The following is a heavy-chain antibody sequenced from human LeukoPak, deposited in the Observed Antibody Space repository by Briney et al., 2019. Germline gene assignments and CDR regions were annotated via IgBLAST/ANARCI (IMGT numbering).Heavy chain of an antibody. CDR3: AKGVLRYYYMDV. Sequence: GGSLRLSCAASGFTFSDYAMSWVRQAPGKGLEWVSGISDSGGYTYYADSVKGRFTTSRDDSKNTLYLQMNSLRAEDTAVYYCAKGVLRYYYMDVWGKGTTVTVSS. V-gene: IGHV3-23*01. CDR1: GFTFSDYA. J-gene: IGHJ6*03. D-gene: IGHD2-8*02. CDR2: ISDSGGYT.